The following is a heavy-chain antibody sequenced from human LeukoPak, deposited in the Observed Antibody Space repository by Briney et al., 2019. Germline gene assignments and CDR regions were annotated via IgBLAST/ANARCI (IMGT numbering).Heavy chain of an antibody. CDR3: ARSDSSGYYYLDY. J-gene: IGHJ4*02. Sequence: GGSLRLSCAASGFTFSSYGMHWVRQAPGKGLEWVAFIRYDGSNKHYADSVKGRFTISRDNSKNTLYLQMNSLRSEDMAVYYCARSDSSGYYYLDYWGQGTLVTVSS. D-gene: IGHD3-22*01. V-gene: IGHV3-30*02. CDR1: GFTFSSYG. CDR2: IRYDGSNK.